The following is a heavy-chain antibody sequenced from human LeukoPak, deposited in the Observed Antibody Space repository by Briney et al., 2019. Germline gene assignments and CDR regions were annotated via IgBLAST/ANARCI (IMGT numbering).Heavy chain of an antibody. CDR3: TRSERVKGIFDF. Sequence: GASVKVSCKSSGYIFSNYYMHWVRQAPGHGLEWMGWMNPNTGGTDFAQRFQGRVTLTRDTALTTAYMDLTSVGRDDTAIYFCTRSERVKGIFDFWGQGSLVVVSS. CDR1: GYIFSNYY. J-gene: IGHJ4*02. CDR2: MNPNTGGT. V-gene: IGHV1-2*02. D-gene: IGHD1-1*01.